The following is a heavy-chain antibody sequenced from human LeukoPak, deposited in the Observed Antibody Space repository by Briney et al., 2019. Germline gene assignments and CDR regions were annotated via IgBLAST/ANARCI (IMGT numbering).Heavy chain of an antibody. CDR3: ARGTEGYCSGGSCPVDY. V-gene: IGHV4-4*07. J-gene: IGHJ4*02. CDR2: INTSGST. D-gene: IGHD2-15*01. Sequence: KPSETLSLTCTVSGVSISSYYWSWIRQPAGKGLEWIGRINTSGSTNYNPSLKSRVTMSVDTSKNQFSLKLSSVTAADTAVYYCARGTEGYCSGGSCPVDYWGQGTLVTVSS. CDR1: GVSISSYY.